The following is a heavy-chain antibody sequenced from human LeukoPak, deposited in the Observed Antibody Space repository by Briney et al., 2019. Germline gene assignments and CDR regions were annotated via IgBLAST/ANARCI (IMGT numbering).Heavy chain of an antibody. CDR3: ARVPLVGATPRWVSRFDY. CDR1: GGTFSSYT. Sequence: ASVKVSCKASGGTFSSYTISWVRQAPGQGLEWMGWISAYNGNTNYAQKLQGRVTMTTDTSTSTAYMELRSLRSDDTAVYYCARVPLVGATPRWVSRFDYWGQGTLVTVSS. J-gene: IGHJ4*02. D-gene: IGHD1-26*01. CDR2: ISAYNGNT. V-gene: IGHV1-18*01.